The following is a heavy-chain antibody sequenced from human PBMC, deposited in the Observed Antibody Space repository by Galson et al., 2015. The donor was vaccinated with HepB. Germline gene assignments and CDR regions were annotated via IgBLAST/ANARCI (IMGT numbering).Heavy chain of an antibody. CDR1: GFYVSSYE. CDR3: AREERNCGGDCLDY. D-gene: IGHD2-21*01. J-gene: IGHJ4*02. CDR2: ISSDVYTI. V-gene: IGHV3-48*03. Sequence: SLRLSCAASGFYVSSYEMNWDRQAPGKGLEWVSYISSDVYTIFYADSVKGRFTISRDNARNSLSLQMNSLRAEDTALYYCAREERNCGGDCLDYWGQGTLDTVSS.